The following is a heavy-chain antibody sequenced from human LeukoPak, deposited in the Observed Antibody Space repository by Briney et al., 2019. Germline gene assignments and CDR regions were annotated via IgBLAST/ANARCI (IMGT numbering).Heavy chain of an antibody. CDR3: ARGPSFGEVSLGYFQH. V-gene: IGHV4-30-4*08. D-gene: IGHD3-3*01. CDR2: IYHSGRT. J-gene: IGHJ1*01. CDR1: GGSISSGDYY. Sequence: PSQSLSLTCTVSGGSISSGDYYWSWIRQPPGKGLEWGGYIYHSGRTYYNPSLKSRVNISGDRSKNPFCRKLSSVTAADTAVDYCARGPSFGEVSLGYFQHWGQGTLVTVSS.